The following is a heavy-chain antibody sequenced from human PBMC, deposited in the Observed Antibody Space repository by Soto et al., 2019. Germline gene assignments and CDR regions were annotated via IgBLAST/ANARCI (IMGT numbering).Heavy chain of an antibody. CDR3: VGFLEQSKIFEY. Sequence: GGSLRLSCAASGFRFSTYAMVWVRQAPGKGLEWLSVMNDGGERRYYVDSMQGRFTISRDSSKNTLYLQMNSLRAEDTAVYYCVGFLEQSKIFEYWGQGTQVTVSS. CDR2: MNDGGERR. D-gene: IGHD3-3*01. CDR1: GFRFSTYA. V-gene: IGHV3-23*01. J-gene: IGHJ4*02.